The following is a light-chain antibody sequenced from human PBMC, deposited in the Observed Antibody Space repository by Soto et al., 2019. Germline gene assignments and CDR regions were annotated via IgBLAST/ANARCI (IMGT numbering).Light chain of an antibody. J-gene: IGKJ4*01. CDR2: EAS. V-gene: IGKV3-11*01. CDR1: QSVSSY. CDR3: QQRSNWPPTLT. Sequence: EIVLTQSPATLSLSPGERATLSCRASQSVSSYLAWYQQKPGQAPRLLMYEASNRATGIPARFSGGGSGTDFTLTISSLEPEDFAVYYCQQRSNWPPTLTFGGGTKVDIK.